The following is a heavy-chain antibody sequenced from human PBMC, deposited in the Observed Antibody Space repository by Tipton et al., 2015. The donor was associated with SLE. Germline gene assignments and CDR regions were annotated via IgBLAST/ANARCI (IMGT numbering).Heavy chain of an antibody. CDR2: IYYSGST. CDR1: GGSISSSSYY. V-gene: IGHV4-39*07. Sequence: TLSLTCTVSGGSISSSSYYWGWIRQPPGKGLEWIGSIYYSGSTYYNPSLKSRVTISVDTSKNQFSLKLSSVTAADTAVYYCARHPYSGSYLEAFDIWGQGTMVTVSS. J-gene: IGHJ3*02. D-gene: IGHD1-26*01. CDR3: ARHPYSGSYLEAFDI.